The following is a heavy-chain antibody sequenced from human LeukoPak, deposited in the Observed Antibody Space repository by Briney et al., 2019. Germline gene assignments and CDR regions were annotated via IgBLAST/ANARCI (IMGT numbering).Heavy chain of an antibody. J-gene: IGHJ4*02. Sequence: GRSLRLSCAASGFTFSSYSMNWVRQAPGKGLEWVSYISSSSSTIYYADSVKGRFTISRDNAKNSLYLQMNSLRAEDTAVYYCARDPDTTFDYWGQGTLVTVSS. CDR2: ISSSSSTI. D-gene: IGHD1-1*01. CDR3: ARDPDTTFDY. CDR1: GFTFSSYS. V-gene: IGHV3-48*04.